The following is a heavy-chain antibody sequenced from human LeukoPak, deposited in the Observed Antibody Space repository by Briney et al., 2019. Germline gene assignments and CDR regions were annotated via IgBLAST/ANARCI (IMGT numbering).Heavy chain of an antibody. V-gene: IGHV3-33*01. CDR1: GFTFSSYG. CDR3: AREIEMALGY. CDR2: IWYDGSNK. Sequence: GRSLRLSCAASGFTFSSYGMHWVRQAPGKGLERVAVIWYDGSNKYYADSVKGRFTISRDNSKNTLYLQMNSLRAEDTAVYYCAREIEMALGYWGQGTLVTVSS. D-gene: IGHD5-24*01. J-gene: IGHJ4*02.